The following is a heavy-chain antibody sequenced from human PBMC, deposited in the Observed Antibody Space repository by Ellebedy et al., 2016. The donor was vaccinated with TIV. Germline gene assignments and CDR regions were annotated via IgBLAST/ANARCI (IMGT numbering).Heavy chain of an antibody. CDR2: IGGGGNT. V-gene: IGHV3-23*01. D-gene: IGHD1-14*01. J-gene: IGHJ6*02. CDR1: GFTFSNYA. Sequence: GGSLRLXCAASGFTFSNYAMSWVRQAPGKGLEWVSFIGGGGNTYYADSVKGRFTISRDNSKNTLYLQMNSLRAADTAVYYCAKDRTNQRYYGMGVWGQGTTVTVSS. CDR3: AKDRTNQRYYGMGV.